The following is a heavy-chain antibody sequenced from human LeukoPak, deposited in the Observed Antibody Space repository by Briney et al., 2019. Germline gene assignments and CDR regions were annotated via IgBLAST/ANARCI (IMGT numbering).Heavy chain of an antibody. D-gene: IGHD6-13*01. V-gene: IGHV1-2*02. CDR1: GYTFSGYY. CDR3: AREEQQLGAHY. J-gene: IGHJ4*02. CDR2: INANNGVT. Sequence: ASVKVSCKASGYTFSGYYMHWVRQAPGQGLEWMGWINANNGVTHYAQKFHGRVTLTRDTSLSTAYMDLTSLISDDTAVYYCAREEQQLGAHYWGQGTLVTVSS.